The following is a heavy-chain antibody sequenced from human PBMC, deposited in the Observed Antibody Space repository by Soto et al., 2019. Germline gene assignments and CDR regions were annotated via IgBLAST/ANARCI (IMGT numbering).Heavy chain of an antibody. Sequence: ELQLLESGGGLVQPGGSLRLSCAASGFTFGDYGMSWVRQAPGTGLEWVSTISASAINTFYGDSVKGRFTISRDNSKNTVFLQMNGLRAEDSALYYCAKGEYGGSYDDAFDVWGQGTKVTVSS. CDR2: ISASAINT. V-gene: IGHV3-23*01. CDR1: GFTFGDYG. D-gene: IGHD1-26*01. CDR3: AKGEYGGSYDDAFDV. J-gene: IGHJ3*01.